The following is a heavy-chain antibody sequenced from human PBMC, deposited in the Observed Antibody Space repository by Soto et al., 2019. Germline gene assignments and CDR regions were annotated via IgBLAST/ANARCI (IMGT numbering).Heavy chain of an antibody. J-gene: IGHJ4*02. CDR3: AKHKRGSPIKFDY. CDR2: VYYSGIT. V-gene: IGHV4-39*01. Sequence: PWETLSLTCTVSGGSINTDRYYWGWVRQSPGKGLEWLGSVYYSGITYYNPSLKSRLTISGDTSKNQFSLQLNSVTATDTAVYYCAKHKRGSPIKFDYWGQGILVTVSS. CDR1: GGSINTDRYY.